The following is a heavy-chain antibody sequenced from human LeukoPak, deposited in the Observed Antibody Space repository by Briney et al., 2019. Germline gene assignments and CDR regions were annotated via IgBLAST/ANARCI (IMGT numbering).Heavy chain of an antibody. Sequence: SETLSLTCAVYGGSFSGYYWSWIRQPPGKGLEWIGEINHSGSTNYNPSLKSRVTISVDTPKNQFSLKLSSVTAADTAVYYCARGHKYYDFWSGYYPPFDYRGQGTLVTVSS. CDR3: ARGHKYYDFWSGYYPPFDY. CDR1: GGSFSGYY. D-gene: IGHD3-3*01. CDR2: INHSGST. J-gene: IGHJ4*02. V-gene: IGHV4-34*01.